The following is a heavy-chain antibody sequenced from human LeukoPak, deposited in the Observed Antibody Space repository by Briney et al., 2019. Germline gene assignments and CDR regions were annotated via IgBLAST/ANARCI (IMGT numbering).Heavy chain of an antibody. Sequence: GGSLRLSCAASGFTFSGYGMHWVRQAPGKGLEWVAFIQHDGSKKYDADSAKGRFTISRDNSKNMIYLEMSSLKAEDTAVYYCAKERSLEIAVAGTIFDYWGQGTLVTVSS. CDR1: GFTFSGYG. D-gene: IGHD6-19*01. V-gene: IGHV3-30*02. J-gene: IGHJ4*02. CDR2: IQHDGSKK. CDR3: AKERSLEIAVAGTIFDY.